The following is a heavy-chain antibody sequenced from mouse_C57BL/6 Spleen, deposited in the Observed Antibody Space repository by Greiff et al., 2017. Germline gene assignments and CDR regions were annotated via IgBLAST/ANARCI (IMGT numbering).Heavy chain of an antibody. CDR1: GYAFSSSW. CDR3: AGVTTVVARYFDV. J-gene: IGHJ1*03. Sequence: VQLQQSGPELVKPGASVKLSCKASGYAFSSSWMNWVKQRPGKGLEWIGRIYPGDGDTNYNGKFKGKATLTADKSSSTAYMQLSSLTSEDSAVYFCAGVTTVVARYFDVWGTGTTVTVSS. D-gene: IGHD1-1*01. V-gene: IGHV1-82*01. CDR2: IYPGDGDT.